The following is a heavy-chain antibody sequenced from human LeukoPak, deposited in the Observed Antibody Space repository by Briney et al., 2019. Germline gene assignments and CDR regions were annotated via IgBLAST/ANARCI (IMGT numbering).Heavy chain of an antibody. D-gene: IGHD4/OR15-4a*01. CDR2: INPNSGGT. CDR3: VKDVGLKGVIDF. CDR1: GYTFTGYY. V-gene: IGHV1-2*02. Sequence: GASVKVSCKASGYTFTGYYMHWVRQAPGQGLEWMGWINPNSGGTNYAQKFQGRVTMTRATSISTAYMEVTRLKSDDTALYSCVKDVGLKGVIDFWGQGTLVTVSS. J-gene: IGHJ4*02.